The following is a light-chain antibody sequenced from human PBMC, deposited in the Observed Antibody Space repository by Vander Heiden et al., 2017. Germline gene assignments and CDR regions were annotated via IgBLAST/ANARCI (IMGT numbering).Light chain of an antibody. CDR1: QPSPSC. CDR2: TAA. V-gene: IGKV1-5*03. Sequence: DIQMTPSSSTTSASVGDGLTITCRASQPSPSCLVWCQQKPGGAPTLLLYTAAHLESRVPSRVSCSGSGTEFTLTISSLQPDYFATYFCHQYNDYSGGTFGQGTKVEIK. J-gene: IGKJ2*01. CDR3: HQYNDYSGGT.